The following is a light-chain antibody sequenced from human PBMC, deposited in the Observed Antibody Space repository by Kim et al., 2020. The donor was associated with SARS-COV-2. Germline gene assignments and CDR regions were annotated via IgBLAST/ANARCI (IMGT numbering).Light chain of an antibody. Sequence: PGQTASITCSGDKLGDKYACWYQQKPGQSPVLVIYQDSKRPSGIPERFSGSNSGNTATLTISGTQAMDEADYYCQAWDSSTYNYVFGTGTKVTVL. V-gene: IGLV3-1*01. J-gene: IGLJ1*01. CDR1: KLGDKY. CDR2: QDS. CDR3: QAWDSSTYNYV.